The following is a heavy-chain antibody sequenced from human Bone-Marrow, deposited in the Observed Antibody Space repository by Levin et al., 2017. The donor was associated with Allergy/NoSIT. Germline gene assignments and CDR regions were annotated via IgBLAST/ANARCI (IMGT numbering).Heavy chain of an antibody. CDR3: TRGIGVVQKGAFDF. CDR1: GFTFSSHW. CDR2: IDGDGSTI. V-gene: IGHV3-74*01. J-gene: IGHJ4*02. D-gene: IGHD2-21*01. Sequence: GGSLRLSCVASGFTFSSHWIHWVRQAPGKGLVWVSRIDGDGSTINYADSVKGRFTISRDNAKNTVYLQMNSLRAEDTAVYYCTRGIGVVQKGAFDFWGQGTLVTVSS.